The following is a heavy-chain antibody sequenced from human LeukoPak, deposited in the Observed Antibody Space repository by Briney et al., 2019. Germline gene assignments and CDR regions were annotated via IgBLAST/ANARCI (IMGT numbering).Heavy chain of an antibody. V-gene: IGHV1-2*02. CDR3: AISGLYGDYVALRFDP. Sequence: ASVKVSCKASGYTFTGYYMHWVRQAPGQGLEWMGWINPNSGGTNYAQKFQGRVTMTRDTSISTAYTELSRLRSDDTAVYYCAISGLYGDYVALRFDPWGQGTLVTVSS. CDR2: INPNSGGT. D-gene: IGHD4-17*01. CDR1: GYTFTGYY. J-gene: IGHJ5*02.